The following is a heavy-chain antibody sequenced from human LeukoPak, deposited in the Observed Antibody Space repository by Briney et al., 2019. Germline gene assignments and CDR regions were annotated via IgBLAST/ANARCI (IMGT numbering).Heavy chain of an antibody. J-gene: IGHJ4*02. CDR1: GGSFSGYY. Sequence: SETLSLTCAVYGGSFSGYYCSWIRQLPGKGLEWIGGINHSGSTNYNPSLKSRVTILLDTSKNQFSLRLTSVTAADTAVYYCTRGRGYNGVDYWGQGTLVTVSS. CDR2: INHSGST. CDR3: TRGRGYNGVDY. D-gene: IGHD5-18*01. V-gene: IGHV4-34*01.